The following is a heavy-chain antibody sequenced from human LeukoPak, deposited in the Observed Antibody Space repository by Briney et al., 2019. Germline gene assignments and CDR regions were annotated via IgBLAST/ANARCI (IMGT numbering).Heavy chain of an antibody. CDR3: AREDFWSGYNYYYYYMDV. CDR2: IYTSGST. CDR1: GGYISSYY. J-gene: IGHJ6*03. Sequence: SETLSLTCTVSGGYISSYYWSWIRQPAGKGLEWIGRIYTSGSTNYNPSLKSRVTMSVDTSKNQFSLKLSSVTAADTAVYYCAREDFWSGYNYYYYYMDVWGKGTTVTVSS. D-gene: IGHD3-3*01. V-gene: IGHV4-4*07.